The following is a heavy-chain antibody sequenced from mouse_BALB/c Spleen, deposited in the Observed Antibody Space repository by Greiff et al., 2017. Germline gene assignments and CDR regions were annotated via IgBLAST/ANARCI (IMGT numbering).Heavy chain of an antibody. D-gene: IGHD5-1*01. CDR1: GYTFTSYW. CDR3: TRSEYGGWFAY. Sequence: VQLQQPGAELVRPGASVKLSCKASGYTFTSYWINWVKQRPGQGLEWIGNIYPSDSYTNYNQKFKDKATLTVDKSSSTAYMQLSSPTSEDSAVYYCTRSEYGGWFAYWGQGTLVTVSA. V-gene: IGHV1-69*02. J-gene: IGHJ3*01. CDR2: IYPSDSYT.